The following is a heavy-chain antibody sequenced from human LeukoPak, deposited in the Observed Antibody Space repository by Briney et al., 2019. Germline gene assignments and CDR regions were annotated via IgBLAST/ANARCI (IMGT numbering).Heavy chain of an antibody. Sequence: SETLSLTCAVYGGSFSGCYWSWIRQPPGKGLEWIGEINRSGSTNYNPSLKSRVTISVDTSKNQFSLKLSSVTAADTAVYYCARGGLGTGGYWGQGTLVTVSS. V-gene: IGHV4-34*01. J-gene: IGHJ4*02. D-gene: IGHD1-1*01. CDR1: GGSFSGCY. CDR3: ARGGLGTGGY. CDR2: INRSGST.